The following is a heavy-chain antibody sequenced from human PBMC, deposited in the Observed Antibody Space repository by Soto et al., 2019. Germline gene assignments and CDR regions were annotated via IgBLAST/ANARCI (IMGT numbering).Heavy chain of an antibody. Sequence: SETLSLTCAVSGGSISSGGYSWSWIRQPPGKGLEWIGYIYHSGSTYYNPSLKSRVTISVDRSKNQFSLKLSSVTAADTAVYYCARAYCSSTSCLDFDYWGQGTLVTVSS. CDR1: GGSISSGGYS. V-gene: IGHV4-30-2*01. J-gene: IGHJ4*02. CDR2: IYHSGST. CDR3: ARAYCSSTSCLDFDY. D-gene: IGHD2-2*01.